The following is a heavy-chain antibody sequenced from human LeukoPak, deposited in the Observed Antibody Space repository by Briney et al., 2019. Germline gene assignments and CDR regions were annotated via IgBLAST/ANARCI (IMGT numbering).Heavy chain of an antibody. Sequence: SGGSLRLSCAAPGFTFSSCGFHWVRQAPGKGLEWVAVIWYDGTHKYYADSVKGRLTISRDNSKNTVYLQMNSLRAEDTAVYYCVKDRGDGYRGFDYWGQGTLVTVSS. J-gene: IGHJ4*02. CDR1: GFTFSSCG. V-gene: IGHV3-33*06. CDR3: VKDRGDGYRGFDY. D-gene: IGHD5-24*01. CDR2: IWYDGTHK.